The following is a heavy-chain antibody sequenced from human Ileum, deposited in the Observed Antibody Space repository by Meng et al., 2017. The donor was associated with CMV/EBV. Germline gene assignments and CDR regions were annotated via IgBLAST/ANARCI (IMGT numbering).Heavy chain of an antibody. Sequence: QVQLKSWAARLLLPSQTLPLTCAVSGASLNGFFCSWIRQPPGRGLEWIGEVNKRGRTNYNPSLKSRLTISIDTSKRQFSLMVTSVTAADSAIYYCASGRLQFTPSALQHWGPGTLVTVSS. CDR1: GASLNGFF. CDR2: VNKRGRT. D-gene: IGHD5-24*01. J-gene: IGHJ1*01. V-gene: IGHV4-34*02. CDR3: ASGRLQFTPSALQH.